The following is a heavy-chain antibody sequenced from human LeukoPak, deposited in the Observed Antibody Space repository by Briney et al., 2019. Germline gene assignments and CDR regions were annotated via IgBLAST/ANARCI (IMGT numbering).Heavy chain of an antibody. V-gene: IGHV3-23*01. Sequence: PGGSLRLSCAASGFTFSNYAMSWVRQAPGKGLEWVSTISDSGGSTYYADSVKGRFTISRDNSKNTLYLQMNSLRAEDTAVYYCAKVLRSGAAAGTYYYYCGMDVWGQGTTVTVSS. J-gene: IGHJ6*02. D-gene: IGHD6-13*01. CDR3: AKVLRSGAAAGTYYYYCGMDV. CDR2: ISDSGGST. CDR1: GFTFSNYA.